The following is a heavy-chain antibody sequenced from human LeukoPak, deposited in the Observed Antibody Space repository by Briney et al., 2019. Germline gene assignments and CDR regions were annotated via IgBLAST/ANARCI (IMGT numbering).Heavy chain of an antibody. D-gene: IGHD3-9*01. CDR1: GGSISSSSYY. Sequence: SETLSLTCTVSGGSISSSSYYWGWIRQPPGKGLEWIGSIYYSGSTYYNPSLKSRVTISVDTSKNQFSLKLSSVTAADTAAYYCARMLRYFERFNYFDYWGQGTLVTVSS. CDR2: IYYSGST. V-gene: IGHV4-39*07. J-gene: IGHJ4*02. CDR3: ARMLRYFERFNYFDY.